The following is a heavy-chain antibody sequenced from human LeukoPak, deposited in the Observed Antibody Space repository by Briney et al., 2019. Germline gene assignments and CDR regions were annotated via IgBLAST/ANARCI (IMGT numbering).Heavy chain of an antibody. D-gene: IGHD1-26*01. CDR1: GFTFSSYG. Sequence: GGSLRLSCAASGFTFSSYGMHWVRQAPGKGLEWVAVISYDGSNKYYADSVKGRFTISRDNSKNTLYLQMNSLRAEDTAVYYCAKDEMISGSYYIGFVDYWGQGTLVTVSS. V-gene: IGHV3-30*18. CDR3: AKDEMISGSYYIGFVDY. CDR2: ISYDGSNK. J-gene: IGHJ4*02.